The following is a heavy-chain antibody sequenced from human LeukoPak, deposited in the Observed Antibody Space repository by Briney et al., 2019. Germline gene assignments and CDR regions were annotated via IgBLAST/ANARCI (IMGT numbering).Heavy chain of an antibody. CDR2: IYYSGST. V-gene: IGHV4-59*01. D-gene: IGHD3-3*01. J-gene: IGHJ3*02. CDR3: ARDRGDFWSGYYPALAFDI. CDR1: GGSISIYY. Sequence: SETLSLTCTVSGGSISIYYWSWIRQPPGKGLEWIGYIYYSGSTNYNPSLKSRVTISVDTSKNQFSLKLSSVTAADTAVYYCARDRGDFWSGYYPALAFDIWGQGTMVTVSS.